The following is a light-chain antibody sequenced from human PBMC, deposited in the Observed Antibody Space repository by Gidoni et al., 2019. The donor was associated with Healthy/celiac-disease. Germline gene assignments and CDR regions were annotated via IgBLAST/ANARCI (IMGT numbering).Light chain of an antibody. CDR3: CSYAGSSTFYVV. J-gene: IGLJ2*01. CDR1: SSDVGSYNL. V-gene: IGLV2-23*02. Sequence: QSALTQPASVSGSPGQSITISCTVTSSDVGSYNLVSWYQQHPGKAPKLMIYEVSKRPSGVSNRFSGSKSGNTASLTISGLQAEDEADYYCCSYAGSSTFYVVFGGGTKLTVL. CDR2: EVS.